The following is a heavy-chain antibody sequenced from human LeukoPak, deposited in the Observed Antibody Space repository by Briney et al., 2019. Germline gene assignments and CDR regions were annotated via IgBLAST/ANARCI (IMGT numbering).Heavy chain of an antibody. V-gene: IGHV1-69*04. D-gene: IGHD2-2*01. CDR1: GGTFSSYT. Sequence: GSSVKVSCKASGGTFSSYTISWVRQAPGQGLEWMGRIIPILGIANYAQKFQGRVTITADKSTSTAYMELSGLRSEDTAVYYCAREGGDDSTRFAFDIWGQGTMVTVSS. J-gene: IGHJ3*02. CDR2: IIPILGIA. CDR3: AREGGDDSTRFAFDI.